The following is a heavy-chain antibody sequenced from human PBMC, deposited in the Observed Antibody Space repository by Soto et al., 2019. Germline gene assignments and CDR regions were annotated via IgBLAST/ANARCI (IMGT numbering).Heavy chain of an antibody. CDR2: IYYLGNT. D-gene: IGHD2-21*01. Sequence: SETLSLTCTVSGGSISTSSSYWGWIRQPPGKGLEWLGSIYYLGNTYYNPSLKSRVTISVDTSKNQFSLKLSSVTAADTAVYYCARVGEHIVVGMWAFDIWGQGTMVTVSS. CDR3: ARVGEHIVVGMWAFDI. V-gene: IGHV4-39*07. CDR1: GGSISTSSSY. J-gene: IGHJ3*02.